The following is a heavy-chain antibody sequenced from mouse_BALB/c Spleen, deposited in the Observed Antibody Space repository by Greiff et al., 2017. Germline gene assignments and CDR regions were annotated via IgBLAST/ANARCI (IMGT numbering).Heavy chain of an antibody. CDR3: ARSGKGGY. D-gene: IGHD4-1*01. Sequence: EVHLVESGPGLVKPSQSLSLTCTVTGYSITSDYAWNWIRQFPGNKLEWMGYISYSGSTSYNPSLKSRISITRDTSKNQFFLQLNSVTTEDTATYYCARSGKGGYWGQGTTLTVSS. CDR1: GYSITSDYA. CDR2: ISYSGST. J-gene: IGHJ2*01. V-gene: IGHV3-2*02.